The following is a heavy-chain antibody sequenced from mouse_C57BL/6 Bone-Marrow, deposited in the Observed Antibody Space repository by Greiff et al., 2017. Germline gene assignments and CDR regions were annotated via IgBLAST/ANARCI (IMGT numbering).Heavy chain of an antibody. CDR1: GYTFTSYW. J-gene: IGHJ2*01. D-gene: IGHD4-1*01. Sequence: QVQLQQPGAKLLKPGASVKMSCKASGYTFTSYWITWVKQRPGQGLEWIGDIYPTSGRTNYNEKFKSKAILTVDTSSNTAYMQLSSLTSEDSAVFYCARSGPLGRSFDYWGQGTTLTVSS. CDR3: ARSGPLGRSFDY. CDR2: IYPTSGRT. V-gene: IGHV1-55*01.